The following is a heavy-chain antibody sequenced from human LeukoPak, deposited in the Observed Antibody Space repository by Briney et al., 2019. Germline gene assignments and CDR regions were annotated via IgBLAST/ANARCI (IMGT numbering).Heavy chain of an antibody. V-gene: IGHV3-21*01. CDR2: FGSSGSYM. Sequence: PGGSLRLSCAASGFRFSAYAMTWVRQAPGKGLGWVSSFGSSGSYMYYGDSVKGRFTVSRDNAKHSLYLQMNSLRAEDTAVYFCAREDYASGPPTIDYWGQGTLVSVAS. J-gene: IGHJ4*02. CDR3: AREDYASGPPTIDY. D-gene: IGHD3-16*01. CDR1: GFRFSAYA.